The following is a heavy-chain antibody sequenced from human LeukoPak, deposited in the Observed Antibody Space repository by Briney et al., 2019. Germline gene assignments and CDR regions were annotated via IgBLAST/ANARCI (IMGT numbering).Heavy chain of an antibody. D-gene: IGHD3-3*01. CDR3: AKQYYDFWSGYKNYYYYYMDV. J-gene: IGHJ6*03. CDR1: GGTFSSYA. V-gene: IGHV1-69*06. CDR2: IIPIFGTA. Sequence: SVKVSCKASGGTFSSYAISWVRQAPGQGLEWMGGIIPIFGTANYAQKFQGRVTITADKSTSTAYMELSSLRSEDTAVYYCAKQYYDFWSGYKNYYYYYMDVWGKGTTVTISS.